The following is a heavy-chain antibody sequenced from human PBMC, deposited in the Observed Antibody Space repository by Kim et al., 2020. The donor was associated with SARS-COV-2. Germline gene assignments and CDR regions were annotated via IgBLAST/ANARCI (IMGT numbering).Heavy chain of an antibody. J-gene: IGHJ6*02. V-gene: IGHV1-8*01. CDR1: GYTFTSYD. Sequence: ASVKVSCKASGYTFTSYDINWVRQATGQGLEWMGWMNPNSGNTGYAQKFQGRVTMTRNTSISTAYMELSSLRSEDTAVYYCARGGRYCTSSSCYSGYGMDVWGQGTRVTVSS. D-gene: IGHD2-2*01. CDR2: MNPNSGNT. CDR3: ARGGRYCTSSSCYSGYGMDV.